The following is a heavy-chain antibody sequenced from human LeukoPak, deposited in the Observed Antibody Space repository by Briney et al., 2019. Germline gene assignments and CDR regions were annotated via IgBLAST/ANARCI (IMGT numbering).Heavy chain of an antibody. CDR2: IYYSGGT. CDR3: ARAPRSNYLDY. Sequence: SETLSLTCTVSGGSISSYYWGWIRQPPGKGLEWIGYIYYSGGTNYNPSLKSRVTISVDTSKNQFSLKLSSVTAADTAVYYCARAPRSNYLDYWGQGTLVTVSS. CDR1: GGSISSYY. V-gene: IGHV4-59*01. J-gene: IGHJ4*02.